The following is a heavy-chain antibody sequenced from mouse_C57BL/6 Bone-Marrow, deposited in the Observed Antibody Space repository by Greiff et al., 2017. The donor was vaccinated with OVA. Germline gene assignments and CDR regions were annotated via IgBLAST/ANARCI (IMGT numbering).Heavy chain of an antibody. V-gene: IGHV1-54*01. CDR3: ARKGLYYCNYGY. Sequence: QVQLQQSGAELVRPGTSVKVSCKASGYAFTNYLIEWVKQRPGQGLEWIGVINPGSGGTNYNEKFKGKATLTADKSSSTAYMQLSSLTSEDSAVYFCARKGLYYCNYGYWGQGTTLTVSS. D-gene: IGHD2-1*01. CDR1: GYAFTNYL. J-gene: IGHJ2*01. CDR2: INPGSGGT.